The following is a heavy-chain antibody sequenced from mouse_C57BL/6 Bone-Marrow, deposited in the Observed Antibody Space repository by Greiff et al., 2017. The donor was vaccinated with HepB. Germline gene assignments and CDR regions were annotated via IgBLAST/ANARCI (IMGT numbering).Heavy chain of an antibody. Sequence: QVQLKESGAELVRPGASVTLSCKASGYTFTDYEMHWVKQTPVHGLEWIGAIDPETGGTAYNQKFKGKAILTADKSSSTAYMELRSLTSEDSAVYYCTRWGVDYWGQGTTLTVSS. CDR1: GYTFTDYE. J-gene: IGHJ2*01. V-gene: IGHV1-15*01. CDR3: TRWGVDY. CDR2: IDPETGGT.